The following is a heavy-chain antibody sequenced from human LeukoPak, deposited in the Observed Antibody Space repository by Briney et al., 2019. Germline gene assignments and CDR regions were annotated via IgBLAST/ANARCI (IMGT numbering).Heavy chain of an antibody. CDR1: GFTFSSYA. CDR3: ARATEEVVPAATNTYYYYGMDV. Sequence: PGGSLRLSCAASGFTFSSYAMSWVRQAPGKGLEWVSAISGSGGSTYYADSVKGRFTISRDNSKNTLYLQMNSLRAEDTAVYYCARATEEVVPAATNTYYYYGMDVWGQGTTVTVSS. J-gene: IGHJ6*02. CDR2: ISGSGGST. D-gene: IGHD2-2*01. V-gene: IGHV3-23*01.